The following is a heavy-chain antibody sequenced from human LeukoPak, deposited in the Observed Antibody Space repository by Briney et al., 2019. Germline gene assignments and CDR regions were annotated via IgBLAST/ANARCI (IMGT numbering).Heavy chain of an antibody. V-gene: IGHV4-34*01. D-gene: IGHD4-17*01. CDR3: ARMVGRYGDYGRHFDY. J-gene: IGHJ4*02. CDR2: INHSGST. CDR1: GGSFSGYY. Sequence: SETLSLTCAVYGGSFSGYYWSWIRQPPGKGLEWIGEINHSGSTNYNPSLKSRVTISVDTSKNQFSLKLSSVTAADTAVYYCARMVGRYGDYGRHFDYWGQGTLVTVSS.